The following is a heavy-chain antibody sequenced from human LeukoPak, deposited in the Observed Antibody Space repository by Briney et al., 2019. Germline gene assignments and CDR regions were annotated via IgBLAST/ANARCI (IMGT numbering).Heavy chain of an antibody. CDR3: ARDFGSTSRGFDP. J-gene: IGHJ5*02. CDR1: GGSISSGSYY. CDR2: IYTSGST. Sequence: SQTLSLTCTVSGGSISSGSYYWSWIRQPAGKGLEWIGRIYTSGSTNYNPSLKSRVTISVDTSKNQFSLKLSSVTAADTAVYYCARDFGSTSRGFDPWGQGTLVTVSS. D-gene: IGHD2-2*01. V-gene: IGHV4-61*02.